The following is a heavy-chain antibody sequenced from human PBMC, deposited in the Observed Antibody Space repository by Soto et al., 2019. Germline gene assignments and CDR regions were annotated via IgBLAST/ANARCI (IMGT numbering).Heavy chain of an antibody. CDR2: FSAGGRA. CDR1: GFCFSSYP. D-gene: IGHD4-17*01. V-gene: IGHV3-23*01. CDR3: AKEAMPQHYVDTLFDY. J-gene: IGHJ4*01. Sequence: GHLRFSWEASGFCFSSYPLSWVRQAPGKGLEWVSTFSAGGRAYYADSVKGRFTIAKDTSKNTLRLQASSLRAEDTAVYYCAKEAMPQHYVDTLFDYWGHGTWVTVSS.